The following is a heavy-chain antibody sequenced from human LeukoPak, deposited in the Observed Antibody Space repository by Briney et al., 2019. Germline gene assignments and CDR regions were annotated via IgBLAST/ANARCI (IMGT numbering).Heavy chain of an antibody. CDR1: GFTFSTYG. V-gene: IGHV3-30*18. D-gene: IGHD6-19*01. CDR2: ISYDGSNK. CDR3: AKSGSGWAGDY. J-gene: IGHJ4*02. Sequence: PGRSLRLSCAASGFTFSTYGMHWVRQAPGKGLEWVAVISYDGSNKYYADSVKGRFTISRDNSKNTLYLQLNSLRADDSAVYYCAKSGSGWAGDYWGQGTLVTVSS.